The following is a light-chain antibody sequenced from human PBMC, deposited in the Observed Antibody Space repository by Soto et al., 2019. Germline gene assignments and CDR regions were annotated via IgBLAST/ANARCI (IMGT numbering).Light chain of an antibody. CDR1: SSNIGAGYD. V-gene: IGLV1-40*01. Sequence: QSVLTQPPSVSGAPGQRVTISCTGSSSNIGAGYDVHWYQQVPGTAPKLLMYGNTNRPSGVPDRFSGSKSGTSASLAITGLQAEDEADYYCQSYDKSLSGSVIFGGGTKLTVL. CDR2: GNT. CDR3: QSYDKSLSGSVI. J-gene: IGLJ2*01.